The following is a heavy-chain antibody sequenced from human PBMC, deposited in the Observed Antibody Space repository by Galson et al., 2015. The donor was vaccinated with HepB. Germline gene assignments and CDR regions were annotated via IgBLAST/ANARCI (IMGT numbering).Heavy chain of an antibody. CDR3: ARVRAGRPPKRYCSSTGCYSRDYYMDV. CDR2: IIPMFGTA. V-gene: IGHV1-69*13. Sequence: SVKVSCKASGGTFSSYGISWVRQAPGQGLEWMGEIIPMFGTANYAQKFQRRVTITADESTSTAYMELSRLRSEDTAMYYCARVRAGRPPKRYCSSTGCYSRDYYMDVWGKGTTVTVSS. CDR1: GGTFSSYG. J-gene: IGHJ6*03. D-gene: IGHD2-2*02.